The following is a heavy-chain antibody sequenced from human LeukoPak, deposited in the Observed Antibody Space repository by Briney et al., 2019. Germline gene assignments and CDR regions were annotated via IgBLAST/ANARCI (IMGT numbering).Heavy chain of an antibody. CDR1: GGTFSSYA. Sequence: GSSVEVSCEASGGTFSSYAISWVRQAPGQGLEWMGGIIPIFGTANYAQKFQGRVTITADESTSTAYMELSSLRSEDTAVYYCATWPSGSLELDYWGQGTLVTVFS. CDR2: IIPIFGTA. V-gene: IGHV1-69*01. J-gene: IGHJ4*02. D-gene: IGHD6-25*01. CDR3: ATWPSGSLELDY.